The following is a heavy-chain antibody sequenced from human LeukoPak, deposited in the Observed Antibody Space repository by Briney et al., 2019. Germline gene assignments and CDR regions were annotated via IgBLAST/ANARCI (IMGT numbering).Heavy chain of an antibody. V-gene: IGHV1-8*02. D-gene: IGHD4-23*01. J-gene: IGHJ4*02. CDR2: MNPNSGNT. CDR3: ARGLRYGGIYYFDY. CDR1: GYTFTSYY. Sequence: ASVKVSCKASGYTFTSYYMHWVRQAPGQGLEWMGWMNPNSGNTGYAQKFQGRVTMTRNTSISTAYMELSSLRSKDTAVYYCARGLRYGGIYYFDYWGQGTLVTVSS.